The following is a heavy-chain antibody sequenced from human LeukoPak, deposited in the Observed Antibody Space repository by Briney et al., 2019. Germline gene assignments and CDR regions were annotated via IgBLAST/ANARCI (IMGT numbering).Heavy chain of an antibody. CDR1: GVIFRSHS. J-gene: IGHJ6*04. CDR2: SCGSRGRT. Sequence: PGGSVRLLRGAWGVIFRSHSVRWAREPRGRGLVYVGPSCGSRGRTHYADSVNGRFSIYRHNPKNPLYLQMNSLRPEYTAVYDCAKGDYGDSSPMDVWGKGPTVTVS. CDR3: AKGDYGDSSPMDV. D-gene: IGHD4-17*01. V-gene: IGHV3-23*01.